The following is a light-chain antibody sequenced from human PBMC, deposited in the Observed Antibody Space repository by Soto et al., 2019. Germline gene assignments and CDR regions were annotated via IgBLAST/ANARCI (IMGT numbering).Light chain of an antibody. J-gene: IGLJ1*01. Sequence: QSVLTQPASVSGSPGQSITISCTGTSSDVGSYNLVSWYQQYPGKAPKLMIYEVSKRPSGVSNRFSGSKSGNTASLTISGLQAEDEADNYCCSYAGSSTYVFGTGTKVTVL. CDR2: EVS. CDR1: SSDVGSYNL. CDR3: CSYAGSSTYV. V-gene: IGLV2-23*02.